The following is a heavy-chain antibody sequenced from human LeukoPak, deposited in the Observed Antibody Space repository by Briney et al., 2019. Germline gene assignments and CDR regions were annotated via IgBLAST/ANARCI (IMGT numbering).Heavy chain of an antibody. V-gene: IGHV1-18*01. CDR3: ATSPGIAVAGGY. CDR2: ISAYNGNT. D-gene: IGHD6-19*01. J-gene: IGHJ4*02. Sequence: ASVKVSCKASGYTFTSYGISWVRQAPGQGLEWMGWISAYNGNTNYAQKLEGRVTMTTDTSTSTAYLELRNLRSDDTAVYYCATSPGIAVAGGYWGQGTLVTVSS. CDR1: GYTFTSYG.